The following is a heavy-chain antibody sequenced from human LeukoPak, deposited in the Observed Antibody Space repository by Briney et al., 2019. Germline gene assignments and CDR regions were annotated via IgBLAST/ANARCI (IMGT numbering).Heavy chain of an antibody. Sequence: APVKVSCKASGYTFTSHDINWVRQTTGQGLEWMGWMNPNSGYTGYEQKFQGRVTMTRDTSTSTAYMELSSLRSEDTAVYYCARGGSSYNDEHEEFDYWGQGTVVTVSS. V-gene: IGHV1-8*01. J-gene: IGHJ4*02. CDR2: MNPNSGYT. CDR3: ARGGSSYNDEHEEFDY. CDR1: GYTFTSHD. D-gene: IGHD3-22*01.